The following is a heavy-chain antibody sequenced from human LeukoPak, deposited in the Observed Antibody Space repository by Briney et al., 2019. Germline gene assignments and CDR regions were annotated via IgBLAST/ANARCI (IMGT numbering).Heavy chain of an antibody. CDR2: INHSGST. CDR3: ARKSSSWYSGNAFDI. J-gene: IGHJ3*02. D-gene: IGHD6-13*01. V-gene: IGHV4-34*01. CDR1: GGSFSGYY. Sequence: SETLSLTCAVYGGSFSGYYWSWIRPPPGKGLEWIGEINHSGSTNYNPSLKGRVTISVDTSKNQFSLKLSSVTAADTAVYYCARKSSSWYSGNAFDIWGQGTMVTVSS.